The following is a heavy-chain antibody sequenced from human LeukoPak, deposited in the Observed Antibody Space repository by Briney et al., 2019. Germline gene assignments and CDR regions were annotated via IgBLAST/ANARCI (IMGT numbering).Heavy chain of an antibody. CDR2: ISGSDVST. D-gene: IGHD3-9*01. Sequence: GGSMRLSCAASGFTFSSYDMGWVRQAPGKGLEWVSAISGSDVSTYYADSVKGRFTISRDNSKSTLYLQMNSLRAEDTAVYYCARTRVLRYFDWLLFDSWGQGTLVTVSS. V-gene: IGHV3-23*01. J-gene: IGHJ4*02. CDR3: ARTRVLRYFDWLLFDS. CDR1: GFTFSSYD.